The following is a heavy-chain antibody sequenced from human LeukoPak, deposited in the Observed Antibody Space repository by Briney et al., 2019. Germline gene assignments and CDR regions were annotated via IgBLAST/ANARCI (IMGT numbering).Heavy chain of an antibody. CDR2: VSSSGGTI. CDR3: ARRAAGSAYYYYMDV. D-gene: IGHD6-13*01. CDR1: GFTFSSYE. J-gene: IGHJ6*03. V-gene: IGHV3-48*03. Sequence: SGGSLRLSCAASGFTFSSYEMNWVRQAPGKGLEWVSYVSSSGGTISYAESVKGRFTISRDNAKNSLYLQTNSLRAEDTALYYCARRAAGSAYYYYMDVWGKGTTVAVSS.